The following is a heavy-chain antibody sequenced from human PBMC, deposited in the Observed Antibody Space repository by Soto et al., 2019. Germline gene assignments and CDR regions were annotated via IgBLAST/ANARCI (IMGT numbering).Heavy chain of an antibody. Sequence: QVQLVQAGAEVKKPGASVKVSCKTSGYTFTSYDINWVRQATGQGLEWMGWMNPNSGNTAYAQKFQGRVTMPRNTSISTAYMELSSLRSEDKAVYYCARERSSGAFDIWGQGTMVTVSS. D-gene: IGHD1-26*01. CDR1: GYTFTSYD. CDR2: MNPNSGNT. J-gene: IGHJ3*02. CDR3: ARERSSGAFDI. V-gene: IGHV1-8*01.